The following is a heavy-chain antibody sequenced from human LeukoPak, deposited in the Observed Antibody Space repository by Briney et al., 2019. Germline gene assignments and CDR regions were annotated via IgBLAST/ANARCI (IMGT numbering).Heavy chain of an antibody. Sequence: GGSLRLSCAASGFTFSGSSMHWVRQASGKGLEWVGRIRSKANNYATAYAASVKGRFTISRDDSKNAVYLQMNSLKTEDTAIYYCTPWQSDAFDFWGQGTMVTVSS. CDR3: TPWQSDAFDF. D-gene: IGHD5-24*01. CDR2: IRSKANNYAT. V-gene: IGHV3-73*01. J-gene: IGHJ3*01. CDR1: GFTFSGSS.